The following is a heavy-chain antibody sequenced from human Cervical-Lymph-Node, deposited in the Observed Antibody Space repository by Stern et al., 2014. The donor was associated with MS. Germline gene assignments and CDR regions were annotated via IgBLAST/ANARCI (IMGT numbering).Heavy chain of an antibody. CDR2: IYYSGST. V-gene: IGHV4-59*01. J-gene: IGHJ4*02. CDR1: GGSMGSYY. Sequence: MQLVESGPGLVKPSETLSLTCSASGGSMGSYYWTWIRQPPGKGPEWIGNIYYSGSTNYNPSFKSRVTISVDTSKNQFSLKLTSVTAADTAVYFCARNRYDNIGHSYFLDYWGQGVLVTVSS. D-gene: IGHD3-22*01. CDR3: ARNRYDNIGHSYFLDY.